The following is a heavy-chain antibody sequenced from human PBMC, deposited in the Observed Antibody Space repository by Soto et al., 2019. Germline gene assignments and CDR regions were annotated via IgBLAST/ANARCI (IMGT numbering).Heavy chain of an antibody. CDR1: GFSLTTTGVG. CDR2: IYWHDDK. Sequence: SGPTLVNPTQTLTLTCTFSGFSLTTTGVGGSWIRQPPGKALEWLALIYWHDDKRYSPSLKSRLTITKDTSKNQVVLTMTNMDPVDTATYYCAHRGGAAVGLYYFDYWGQGXLVTVSS. D-gene: IGHD6-13*01. V-gene: IGHV2-5*01. J-gene: IGHJ4*02. CDR3: AHRGGAAVGLYYFDY.